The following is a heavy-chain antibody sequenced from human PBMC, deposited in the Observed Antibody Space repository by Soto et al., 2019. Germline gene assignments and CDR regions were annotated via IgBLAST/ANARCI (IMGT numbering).Heavy chain of an antibody. CDR2: FDPEDGET. V-gene: IGHV1-24*01. CDR1: GYTLTELS. J-gene: IGHJ6*03. CDR3: ATQGDLKLRFIPQHYMDV. Sequence: ASVKVACKVSGYTLTELSMHWVRQAPGKGLEWMGGFDPEDGETIYAQKFQGRVTMTEDTSTDTAYMELSSLRSEDTAVYYCATQGDLKLRFIPQHYMDVWGKGTTVTVSS. D-gene: IGHD5-12*01.